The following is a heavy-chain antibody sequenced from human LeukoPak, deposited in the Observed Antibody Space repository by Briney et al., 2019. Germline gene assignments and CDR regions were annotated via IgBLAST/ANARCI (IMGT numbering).Heavy chain of an antibody. CDR3: AKWGFIAPTGNPIRESFQH. V-gene: IGHV3-11*01. J-gene: IGHJ1*01. CDR2: ISSSGSTI. CDR1: GFTFSDHY. Sequence: GGSLRLPCVAWGFTFSDHYTMWTRHATGKGVEWVSYISSSGSTIYYADSVKGRFTISRDNAKNTLYLQMNSLGVEDTAVYFCAKWGFIAPTGNPIRESFQHWGQGTLVSVSS. D-gene: IGHD6-13*01.